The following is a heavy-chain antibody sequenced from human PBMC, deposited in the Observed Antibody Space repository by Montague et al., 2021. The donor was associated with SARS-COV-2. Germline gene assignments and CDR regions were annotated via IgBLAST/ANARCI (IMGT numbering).Heavy chain of an antibody. CDR1: GGSTSSYY. Sequence: SEALSLTCTVSGGSTSSYYWSWIRQPPGKGLEWIGYIYYSGSTNYNPSLKSRVTISVDTSKNQFSLKLSSVTAADTAVYYCAREGMVRGSYYYYGMDVWGQGTTVTVSS. V-gene: IGHV4-59*01. CDR3: AREGMVRGSYYYYGMDV. J-gene: IGHJ6*02. D-gene: IGHD3-10*01. CDR2: IYYSGST.